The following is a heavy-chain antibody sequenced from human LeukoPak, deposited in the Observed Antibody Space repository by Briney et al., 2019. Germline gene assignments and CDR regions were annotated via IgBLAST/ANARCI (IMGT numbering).Heavy chain of an antibody. D-gene: IGHD1-1*01. Sequence: GGSLRLSCAASGFTFHTFTMNWVRQAPGKGLEWVSAIRSSSSSIYYADSVKGRFTISRDNAKNSLYLQMNSLRAEDTAVYYCARVGLGNRNDYYFDYWGQGTLVTVSS. CDR1: GFTFHTFT. V-gene: IGHV3-21*01. CDR3: ARVGLGNRNDYYFDY. J-gene: IGHJ4*02. CDR2: IRSSSSSI.